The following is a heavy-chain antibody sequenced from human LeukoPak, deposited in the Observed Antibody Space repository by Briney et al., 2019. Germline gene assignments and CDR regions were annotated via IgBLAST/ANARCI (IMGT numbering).Heavy chain of an antibody. CDR2: ISGSGGST. J-gene: IGHJ4*02. CDR1: GFTFSSYA. V-gene: IGHV3-23*01. CDR3: AEYYYYDSSGFQQYYFDY. Sequence: GGSLRLSCAASGFTFSSYAMSWVRQAPGKGLEWVSAISGSGGSTYYADSVKGRFTISRDNSKNTLYLQMNSLRAEDTAVYYCAEYYYYDSSGFQQYYFDYWGQGTLVTVSS. D-gene: IGHD3-22*01.